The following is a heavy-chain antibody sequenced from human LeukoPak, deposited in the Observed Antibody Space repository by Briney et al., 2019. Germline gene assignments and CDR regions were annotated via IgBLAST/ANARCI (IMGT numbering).Heavy chain of an antibody. CDR3: ARPPYDHAEYFQH. CDR2: IIPILGIA. V-gene: IGHV1-69*04. CDR1: GGTFSSYA. Sequence: SVKVSCKASGGTFSSYAISWVRQAPGQGLEWMGRIIPILGIANYAQKFQGRVTITADESTSTAYMELSSLRSEDTAVYYCARPPYDHAEYFQHWGQGTLVTVSS. D-gene: IGHD1-1*01. J-gene: IGHJ1*01.